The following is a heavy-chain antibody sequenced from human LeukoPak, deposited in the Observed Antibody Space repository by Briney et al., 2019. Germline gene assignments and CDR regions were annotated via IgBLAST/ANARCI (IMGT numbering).Heavy chain of an antibody. V-gene: IGHV4-59*12. CDR1: GGSISSYY. Sequence: SSETLSLTCTVSGGSISSYYWSWIRQPPGKGLEWIGYIYHSGSTYYNPSLKSRVTISVDRSKNQFSLKLSSVTAADTAVYYCAREILYSGYDIPAPNYFDYWGQGTLVTVSS. D-gene: IGHD5-12*01. CDR3: AREILYSGYDIPAPNYFDY. J-gene: IGHJ4*02. CDR2: IYHSGST.